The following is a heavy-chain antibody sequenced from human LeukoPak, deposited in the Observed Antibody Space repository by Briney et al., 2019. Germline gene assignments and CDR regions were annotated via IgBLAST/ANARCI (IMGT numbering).Heavy chain of an antibody. J-gene: IGHJ4*02. Sequence: GGSLRLSCAASGFTFSSYAMSWVRQAPGKGLEWVSAISGSGGSTYYADSVKGRFTISRDNSKNALYLQMNGLRAEDTAVYYCAKAHRYSGYDYFDYWGQGTLVTVSS. V-gene: IGHV3-23*01. D-gene: IGHD5-12*01. CDR2: ISGSGGST. CDR1: GFTFSSYA. CDR3: AKAHRYSGYDYFDY.